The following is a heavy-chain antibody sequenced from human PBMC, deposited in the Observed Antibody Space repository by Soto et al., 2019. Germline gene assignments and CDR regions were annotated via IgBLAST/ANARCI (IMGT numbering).Heavy chain of an antibody. CDR1: GGSFSGYY. CDR2: INHSGST. V-gene: IGHV4-34*01. J-gene: IGHJ5*02. CDR3: ARCSLTYYDILTGYPRKRAGRINWFDP. D-gene: IGHD3-9*01. Sequence: QVQLQQWGAGLLKPSETLSLTCAVYGGSFSGYYWSWIRQPPGKGLEWIGEINHSGSTNYNPSLKSRVTISVDTSKNQFSLKLSSVTAADTAVYYCARCSLTYYDILTGYPRKRAGRINWFDPWGQGTLVTVSS.